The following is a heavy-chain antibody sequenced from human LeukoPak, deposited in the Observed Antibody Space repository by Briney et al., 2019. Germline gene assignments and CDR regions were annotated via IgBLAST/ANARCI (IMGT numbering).Heavy chain of an antibody. Sequence: PETLSLTCTVSGGSISSSNYYWGWIRQPPGKGLEWIGSIYYSGSTYYNPSLKSRVTISVDTSKNQFSLKLSSVTAADTAVYYCARHKADIVVVPAAVYYYYYHMDVWGKGTTVTVSS. CDR2: IYYSGST. CDR1: GGSISSSNYY. D-gene: IGHD2-2*01. CDR3: ARHKADIVVVPAAVYYYYYHMDV. V-gene: IGHV4-39*01. J-gene: IGHJ6*03.